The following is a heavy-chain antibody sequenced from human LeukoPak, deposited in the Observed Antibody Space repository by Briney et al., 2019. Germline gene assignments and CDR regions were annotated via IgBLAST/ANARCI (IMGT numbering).Heavy chain of an antibody. CDR1: GFTFSSYA. CDR3: AKDLGGSTDY. J-gene: IGHJ4*02. D-gene: IGHD5-12*01. V-gene: IGHV3-23*01. Sequence: PGGSLRLSCAASGFTFSSYAMSWVRQAPGKGLEWVSVISGSGGRTYYADSVKGRFTISRDNSKNTLYLQMNSLRAEDTALYYCAKDLGGSTDYWGQGTLVTVSS. CDR2: ISGSGGRT.